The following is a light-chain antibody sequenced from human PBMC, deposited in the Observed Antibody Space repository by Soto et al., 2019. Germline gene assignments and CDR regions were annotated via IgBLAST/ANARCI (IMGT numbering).Light chain of an antibody. V-gene: IGLV2-11*01. CDR1: SSDVGAYNY. J-gene: IGLJ2*01. Sequence: QSALTQPRSVSGSPGQSVAISCTGTSSDVGAYNYVSWYQQHPGRAPKLMIYDVSVRPSGVPDRFSASKSGYTASLTISGLQAEDEADYYCCSYAGSNIVIFGGGTKVTVL. CDR3: CSYAGSNIVI. CDR2: DVS.